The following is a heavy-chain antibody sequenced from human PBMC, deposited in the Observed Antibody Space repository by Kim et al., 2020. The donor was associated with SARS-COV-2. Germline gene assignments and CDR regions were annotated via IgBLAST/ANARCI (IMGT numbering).Heavy chain of an antibody. V-gene: IGHV3-15*01. J-gene: IGHJ4*02. D-gene: IGHD6-6*01. CDR3: TTATSSQDDY. Sequence: TTDYAVPVKGRFTISRDDSKNTLYLQMNSLKTEDTGVYYCTTATSSQDDYWGQGTLVTVSS. CDR2: TT.